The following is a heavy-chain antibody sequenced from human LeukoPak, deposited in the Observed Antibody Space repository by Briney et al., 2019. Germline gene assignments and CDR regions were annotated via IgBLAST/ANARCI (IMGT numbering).Heavy chain of an antibody. CDR3: ARDFCGYGSGSYYKDFHLLFDYYYMDV. CDR2: ISSSGSTI. J-gene: IGHJ6*03. V-gene: IGHV3-48*03. CDR1: GFTFSNYE. D-gene: IGHD3-10*01. Sequence: PGGSLRLSCAASGFTFSNYEMNWVRQAPGKGLEWVSYISSSGSTIYYADSVKGRFTISRDNAKNSLYLQMNSLRAEDTAVYYCARDFCGYGSGSYYKDFHLLFDYYYMDVWGKGTTVTISS.